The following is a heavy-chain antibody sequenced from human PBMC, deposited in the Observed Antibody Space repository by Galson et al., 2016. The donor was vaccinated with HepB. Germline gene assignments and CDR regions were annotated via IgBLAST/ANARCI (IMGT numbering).Heavy chain of an antibody. J-gene: IGHJ6*02. CDR3: AKDRGSGSLDYGVDV. Sequence: SLRLSCAASGFTVDTYHMGWVRQAPGKGLEWVALIWADGRNQYYVDSVKGRFTISRDNSKSTLYLQMSSLRAEDTALYYCAKDRGSGSLDYGVDVWGQGTTVTVS. D-gene: IGHD6-25*01. CDR2: IWADGRNQ. V-gene: IGHV3-33*06. CDR1: GFTVDTYH.